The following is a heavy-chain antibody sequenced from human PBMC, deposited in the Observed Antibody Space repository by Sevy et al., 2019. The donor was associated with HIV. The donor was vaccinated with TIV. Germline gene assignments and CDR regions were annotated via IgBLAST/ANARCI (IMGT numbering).Heavy chain of an antibody. D-gene: IGHD1-20*01. CDR3: AINCDYGMDA. V-gene: IGHV3-7*01. CDR1: GLTFSNYW. J-gene: IGHJ6*02. CDR2: INQNGSEI. Sequence: GGSLRLSCVVSGLTFSNYWMSWVRQAPGKGLEWVANINQNGSEIYSVDSVKGRFTFSRDNAKNSVYLQMNSLRAEDTAVYYCAINCDYGMDARGQGTTVTVSS.